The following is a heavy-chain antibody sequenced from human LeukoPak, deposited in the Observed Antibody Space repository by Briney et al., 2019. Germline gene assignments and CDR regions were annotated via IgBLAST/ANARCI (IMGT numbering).Heavy chain of an antibody. D-gene: IGHD3-22*01. Sequence: PGGSLRLSCAAFGFTFSSYAMSWVRQAPGKGLEWVSAISGSGGSTYHADSVKGRFTISRDNSKNTLYLQMNSLRAEDTAVYYCAEDLYYYDSRTYYWGQGTLVTVSS. CDR3: AEDLYYYDSRTYY. J-gene: IGHJ4*02. V-gene: IGHV3-23*01. CDR2: ISGSGGST. CDR1: GFTFSSYA.